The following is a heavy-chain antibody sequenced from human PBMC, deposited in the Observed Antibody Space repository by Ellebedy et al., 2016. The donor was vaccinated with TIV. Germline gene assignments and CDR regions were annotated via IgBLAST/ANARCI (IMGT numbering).Heavy chain of an antibody. J-gene: IGHJ4*02. D-gene: IGHD3-9*01. CDR3: AFGYYDILTGDFDY. V-gene: IGHV1-69*05. CDR1: GGTFSSYA. Sequence: SVKVSXXASGGTFSSYAISWVRQAPGQGLEWMGGIIPIFGTANYAQKLQGRVTMTTDTSTSTAYMELRSLRSDDTAVYYCAFGYYDILTGDFDYWGQGTLVTVSS. CDR2: IIPIFGTA.